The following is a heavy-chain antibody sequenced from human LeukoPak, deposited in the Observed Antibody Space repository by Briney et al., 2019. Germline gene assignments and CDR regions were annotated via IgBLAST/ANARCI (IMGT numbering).Heavy chain of an antibody. V-gene: IGHV3-30*02. CDR3: ANPADIYSGYDHATFDAFDI. J-gene: IGHJ3*02. CDR2: IRYDGSNK. Sequence: GGSLRLSCAASGFTFSSYGMHWVRQAPGKGLEWVAFIRYDGSNKYYADSVKGRFTISRDNSKNTLYLQMNSLRAEDTAVYYCANPADIYSGYDHATFDAFDIWGQGTMVTVSS. D-gene: IGHD5-12*01. CDR1: GFTFSSYG.